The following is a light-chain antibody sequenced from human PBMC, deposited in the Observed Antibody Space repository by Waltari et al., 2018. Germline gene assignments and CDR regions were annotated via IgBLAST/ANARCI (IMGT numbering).Light chain of an antibody. CDR2: KAS. J-gene: IGKJ4*01. V-gene: IGKV1-5*03. CDR1: QYEQNN. Sequence: DIQMTQSPFPQPASVGQRVNTTCRASQYEQNNLDWFQQKPGKAPKVLIHKASRLESGVPSRFSGSGFGTEFILSISSLQPDDFATYYCQESDSLTSTFGGGTKVEIK. CDR3: QESDSLTST.